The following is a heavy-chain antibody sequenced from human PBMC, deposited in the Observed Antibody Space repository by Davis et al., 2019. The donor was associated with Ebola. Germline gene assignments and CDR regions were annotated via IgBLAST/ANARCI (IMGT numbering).Heavy chain of an antibody. V-gene: IGHV4-4*07. D-gene: IGHD2-21*02. CDR3: ARAICGGDCYSGRYSFDY. CDR1: GGSISNYY. Sequence: PSETLSLTCTVSGGSISNYYWSWIRQPAGKGLECIGRIHTSGSTNYNPSLKSRVTMSVDTSKNQFSLRLDSVTAADTAVYYCARAICGGDCYSGRYSFDYWGQGTLATVSS. CDR2: IHTSGST. J-gene: IGHJ4*02.